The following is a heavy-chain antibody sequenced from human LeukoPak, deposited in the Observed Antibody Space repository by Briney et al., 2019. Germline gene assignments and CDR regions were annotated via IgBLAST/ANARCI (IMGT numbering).Heavy chain of an antibody. CDR2: IYSGGST. D-gene: IGHD6-19*01. J-gene: IGHJ4*02. Sequence: PGGSLRLSCAAPGFTVSSNYMSWVRQAPGKGLEWVSVIYSGGSTYYADSVKGRFTISRDNSKNTLYLQMNSLRAEDTAVYYCARAALSQWLVLGPIGYYFDYWGQGTLVTVSS. V-gene: IGHV3-53*01. CDR1: GFTVSSNY. CDR3: ARAALSQWLVLGPIGYYFDY.